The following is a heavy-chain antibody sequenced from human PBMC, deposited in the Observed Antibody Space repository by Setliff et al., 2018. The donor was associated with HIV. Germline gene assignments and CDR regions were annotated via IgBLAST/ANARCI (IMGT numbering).Heavy chain of an antibody. D-gene: IGHD6-19*01. CDR1: GFSFDKFW. J-gene: IGHJ6*03. Sequence: PGGSLRLSCVVSGFSFDKFWMNWVRQAPGKGLEWVSYIRSSGNAIYYADSVKGRFTTSRDDAKNSLYLQMDSLGAADTAVYYCAREGYSSVSGAYMDVWGKGTTVTVSS. V-gene: IGHV3-48*01. CDR2: IRSSGNAI. CDR3: AREGYSSVSGAYMDV.